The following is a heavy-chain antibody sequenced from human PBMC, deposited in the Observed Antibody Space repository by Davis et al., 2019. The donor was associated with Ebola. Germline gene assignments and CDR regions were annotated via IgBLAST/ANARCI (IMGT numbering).Heavy chain of an antibody. CDR3: ARPIAAQTGWFDP. Sequence: AASVKVSCKASGGTFSSYTISWVRQAPGQGLEWMGRIIPILGIANYAQKFQGRVTITRDTSASTAYMELRSLRSDDTAVYYCARPIAAQTGWFDPWGQGTLVTVSS. CDR2: IIPILGIA. J-gene: IGHJ5*02. CDR1: GGTFSSYT. D-gene: IGHD6-13*01. V-gene: IGHV1-69*02.